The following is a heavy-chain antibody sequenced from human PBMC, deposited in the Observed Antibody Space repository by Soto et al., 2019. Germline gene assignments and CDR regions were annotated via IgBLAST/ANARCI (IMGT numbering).Heavy chain of an antibody. D-gene: IGHD2-15*01. V-gene: IGHV3-48*01. J-gene: IGHJ4*02. CDR2: ISSSSSTI. CDR1: GFTFSSYS. CDR3: ARDPVSSGKWWSSLPFDY. Sequence: EVQLVESGGGLVQPGGSLRLSCAASGFTFSSYSMNWVRQAPGKGLEWVSYISSSSSTIYYADSVKGRFTISRDNAKNSLYLQMNSLRAEDTAVYYCARDPVSSGKWWSSLPFDYWGQGTLVTVSS.